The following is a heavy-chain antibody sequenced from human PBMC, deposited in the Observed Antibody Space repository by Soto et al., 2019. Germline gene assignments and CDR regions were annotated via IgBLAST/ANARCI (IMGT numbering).Heavy chain of an antibody. Sequence: PGGSLRLSCSASGFTFSNYAVHWVRQAPGKGLEFVSAINRNGGSPYYADSVKDRFTISRDNSRDTLYLQMSSLRPEDTAVYYCVKDRMGSSSPIWEALDVWGQGTMVTVSS. CDR1: GFTFSNYA. V-gene: IGHV3-64D*08. CDR2: INRNGGSP. D-gene: IGHD6-13*01. CDR3: VKDRMGSSSPIWEALDV. J-gene: IGHJ3*01.